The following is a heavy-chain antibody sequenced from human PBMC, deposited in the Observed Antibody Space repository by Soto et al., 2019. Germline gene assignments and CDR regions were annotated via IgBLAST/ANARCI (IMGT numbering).Heavy chain of an antibody. CDR3: ASTIFGVVIISYYYGMDV. D-gene: IGHD3-3*01. J-gene: IGHJ6*02. Sequence: SVKVSCKASGGTFSSYAISWVRQAPGQGLEWMGGIIPIFGTANYAQKFQGRVTITADKSTSTAYMELSSLRSEDTAVYYCASTIFGVVIISYYYGMDVWGQGTTVTVSS. CDR2: IIPIFGTA. CDR1: GGTFSSYA. V-gene: IGHV1-69*06.